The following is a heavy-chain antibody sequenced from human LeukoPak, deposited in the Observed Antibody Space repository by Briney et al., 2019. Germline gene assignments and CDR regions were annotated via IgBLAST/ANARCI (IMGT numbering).Heavy chain of an antibody. V-gene: IGHV4-30-4*01. D-gene: IGHD6-13*01. CDR1: GGSISSGDYY. Sequence: SETLSLTCTVSGGSISSGDYYWSWIRQPPGKGLEWIGYIYYSGSTYYNPSLKSRVTISVDTSKNQFSLKLSSVTAADTAVYYCARVSAEVYWFDPWGQGTLVTVSS. CDR3: ARVSAEVYWFDP. CDR2: IYYSGST. J-gene: IGHJ5*02.